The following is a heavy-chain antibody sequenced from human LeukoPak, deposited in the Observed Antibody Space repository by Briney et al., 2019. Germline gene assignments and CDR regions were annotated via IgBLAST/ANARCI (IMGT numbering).Heavy chain of an antibody. CDR3: ARGGSSTWEFDY. D-gene: IGHD6-13*01. V-gene: IGHV1-46*01. Sequence: ASVKVSCKASGYTFSNYHMHWVRQAPGQGLEWMGIINPPGDSATYAQRFYGRVAMTRDTSTSTVYMELRSLTSDDTAVYYCARGGSSTWEFDYWGQGTLVTVSS. J-gene: IGHJ4*02. CDR1: GYTFSNYH. CDR2: INPPGDSA.